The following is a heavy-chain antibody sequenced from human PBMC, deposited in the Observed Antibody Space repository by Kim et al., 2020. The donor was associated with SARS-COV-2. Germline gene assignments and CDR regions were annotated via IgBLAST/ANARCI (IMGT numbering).Heavy chain of an antibody. CDR1: GGSISSGGYS. CDR2: IYHSGST. V-gene: IGHV4-30-2*01. CDR3: ARRDNGDYDSSGYYYEYFDY. D-gene: IGHD3-22*01. Sequence: SETMSLTCAVSGGSISSGGYSWSWIRQPPGKGLEWIGYIYHSGSTYYNPSLKSRVTISVDRSKNQFSLKLSSVTAADTAVYYCARRDNGDYDSSGYYYEYFDYWGQGTLVTVSS. J-gene: IGHJ4*02.